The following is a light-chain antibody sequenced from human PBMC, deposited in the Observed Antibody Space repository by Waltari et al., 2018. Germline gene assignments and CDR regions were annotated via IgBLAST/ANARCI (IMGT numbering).Light chain of an antibody. CDR1: SSDVGGYNY. V-gene: IGLV2-11*01. CDR2: DVS. Sequence: QSALTQPRSVSGSPGQSVTISCTGTSSDVGGYNYVSWYQQHPGKAPKLMIYDVSKRPSGVPDGFSGSKSGKTASLTISGLQAEDEADYYCCSYAGSYTVVFGGGTKLTVL. CDR3: CSYAGSYTVV. J-gene: IGLJ2*01.